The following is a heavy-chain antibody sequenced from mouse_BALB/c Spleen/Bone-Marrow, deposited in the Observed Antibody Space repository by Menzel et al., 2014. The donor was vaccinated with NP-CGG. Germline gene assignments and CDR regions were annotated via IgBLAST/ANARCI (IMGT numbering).Heavy chain of an antibody. Sequence: EVQLQQSGPELVKPGASVKISCKTSGYTFTEYTMHWVKQSHGKSLEWIGDTNPNNGGTSYNQKFKGKATLTVDKSSSTAYMELRSLTSEDSAVYYCASGNYWYFDVWGAGTTVTVSS. CDR3: ASGNYWYFDV. CDR2: TNPNNGGT. J-gene: IGHJ1*01. D-gene: IGHD2-1*01. CDR1: GYTFTEYT. V-gene: IGHV1-18*01.